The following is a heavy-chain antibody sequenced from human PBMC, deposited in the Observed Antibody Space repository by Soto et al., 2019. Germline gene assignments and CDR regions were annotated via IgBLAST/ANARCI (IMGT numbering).Heavy chain of an antibody. CDR1: GYTFTSYG. Sequence: QVQLVQSGSEVKKAGASVKVSCKASGYTFTSYGISWVRQAPRQGLEWMAWLSGYNGNTNYAQNFQGRVTMTTDTATSTAYMERRSLRSHDTAVYFCARDGRVYATQQFDSCGQGTLVTVSS. V-gene: IGHV1-18*04. CDR2: LSGYNGNT. CDR3: ARDGRVYATQQFDS. D-gene: IGHD2-8*01. J-gene: IGHJ4*02.